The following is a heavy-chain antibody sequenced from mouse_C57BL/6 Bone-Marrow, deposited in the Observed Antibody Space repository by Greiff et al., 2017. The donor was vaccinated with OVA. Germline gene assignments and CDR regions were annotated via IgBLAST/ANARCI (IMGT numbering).Heavy chain of an antibody. D-gene: IGHD2-4*01. CDR1: GFTFSSYA. Sequence: EVNLVESGGGLVKPGGSLKLSCAASGFTFSSYAMSWVRQTPEKRLEWVATISDGGSYTYYPDNVKGRFTISRDNAKNNLYLQMSHLKSEDTAMYYCARDSLYYDYDGFAYWGQGTLVTVSA. V-gene: IGHV5-4*01. J-gene: IGHJ3*01. CDR3: ARDSLYYDYDGFAY. CDR2: ISDGGSYT.